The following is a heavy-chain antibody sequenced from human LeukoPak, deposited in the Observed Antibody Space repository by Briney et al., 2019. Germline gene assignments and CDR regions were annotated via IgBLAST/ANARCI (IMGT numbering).Heavy chain of an antibody. D-gene: IGHD6-6*01. CDR1: GGTFSSYT. CDR2: IIPILGIA. CDR3: ARDKGLAPHHDAFDI. V-gene: IGHV1-69*04. J-gene: IGHJ3*02. Sequence: SVKVSCKVSGGTFSSYTISWVRQAPGQGLEWMGRIIPILGIANYAQKFQGRVTITADKSTSTAYMELSSLRSEDTAVYYCARDKGLAPHHDAFDIWGQGTMVTVSS.